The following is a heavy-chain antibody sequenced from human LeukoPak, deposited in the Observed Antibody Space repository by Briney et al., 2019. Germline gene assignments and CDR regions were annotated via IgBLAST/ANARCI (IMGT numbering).Heavy chain of an antibody. J-gene: IGHJ4*02. V-gene: IGHV3-33*01. Sequence: GRSLRLSCAASGFTFSTYGMHWVRQAPGKGLEWVASIWFDGSIKYYADFVKGRLTISRHNSKNTLYLQMDGLRAEDTAVDYCGGAVGPFDIWGQGTMVIVSS. CDR3: GGAVGPFDI. CDR2: IWFDGSIK. CDR1: GFTFSTYG.